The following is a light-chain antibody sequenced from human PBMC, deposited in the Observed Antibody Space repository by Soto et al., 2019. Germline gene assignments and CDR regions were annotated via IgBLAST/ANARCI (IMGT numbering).Light chain of an antibody. CDR3: QQYNNWPYT. Sequence: EIVMTQSPATLSVSPGERATLSCRASQSDSRHLAWYQQKPGQAPRLLIYGASTRATGIQARFSGSGSGTEFTLTISSLQSEDFAVYYGQQYNNWPYTFGQGTKLELK. V-gene: IGKV3-15*01. J-gene: IGKJ2*01. CDR1: QSDSRH. CDR2: GAS.